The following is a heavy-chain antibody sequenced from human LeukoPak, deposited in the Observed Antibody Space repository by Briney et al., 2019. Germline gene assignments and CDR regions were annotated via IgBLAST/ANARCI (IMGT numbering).Heavy chain of an antibody. Sequence: SETLSLTCTVSGYFISTGYYWGWIRQPPGKGLEWIGNIYHSGSTYYIPSLKSRLTISVDTSKNQFSLKLISVTAADTAVYFCARFRNAFDIWGQGTMVTVSS. CDR1: GYFISTGYY. CDR2: IYHSGST. V-gene: IGHV4-38-2*02. D-gene: IGHD3-10*01. CDR3: ARFRNAFDI. J-gene: IGHJ3*02.